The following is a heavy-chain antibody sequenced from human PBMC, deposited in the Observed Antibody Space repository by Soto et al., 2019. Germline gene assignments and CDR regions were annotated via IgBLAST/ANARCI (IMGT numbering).Heavy chain of an antibody. CDR2: INPSGGYT. V-gene: IGHV1-46*01. CDR3: GSVKGSGYHNWFDP. D-gene: IGHD3-22*01. Sequence: VKVSCKASGYTFSSYYMNWVRQAPGQGLERMGIINPSGGYTTYAQRFLGRVTMTSDTSTSTVHMELSSLTSEDTAVYYCGSVKGSGYHNWFDPWGQGTLVTVSS. CDR1: GYTFSSYY. J-gene: IGHJ5*02.